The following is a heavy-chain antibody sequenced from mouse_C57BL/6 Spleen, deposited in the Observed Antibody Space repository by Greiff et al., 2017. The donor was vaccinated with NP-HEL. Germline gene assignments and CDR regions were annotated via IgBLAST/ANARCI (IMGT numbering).Heavy chain of an antibody. V-gene: IGHV5-6*01. CDR2: ISSGGSYT. Sequence: EVKLVESGGDLVKPGGSLKLSCAASGFTFSSYGMSWVRQTPDKRLEWVATISSGGSYTYYPDSVKGRFTISRDNAKNPLYLQMSRLKSEDTAMYYCARHPPPYYYGSREGYFDVWGTGTTVTVSS. D-gene: IGHD1-1*01. J-gene: IGHJ1*03. CDR1: GFTFSSYG. CDR3: ARHPPPYYYGSREGYFDV.